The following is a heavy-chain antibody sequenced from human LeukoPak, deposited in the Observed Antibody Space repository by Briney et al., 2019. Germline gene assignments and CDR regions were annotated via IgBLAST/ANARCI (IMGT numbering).Heavy chain of an antibody. CDR1: GGSISSYY. J-gene: IGHJ5*02. CDR3: ARGTVVAPGSFDP. CDR2: IYYTGFT. D-gene: IGHD2-2*01. Sequence: SETLSLTCAVSGGSISSYYWSWIRQPPGKGLEWIGYIYYTGFTNYSPSHKSRVTMSVDTSKNQLSLELTSVTAADTAMYFCARGTVVAPGSFDPWGQGTLVTVSS. V-gene: IGHV4-59*01.